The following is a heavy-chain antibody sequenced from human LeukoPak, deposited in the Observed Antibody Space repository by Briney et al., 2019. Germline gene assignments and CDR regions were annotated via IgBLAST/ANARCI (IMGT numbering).Heavy chain of an antibody. Sequence: SVKVSCKASGYTFTGYYMHWVRQAPGQGLEWMGWINPKSGGTNEAQKFHDRVTMTRDTSIRTAYMEVSRLRSDDTAVYYCARSPDILTGENFDYWGQGTLVTVSS. D-gene: IGHD3-9*01. CDR3: ARSPDILTGENFDY. V-gene: IGHV1-2*02. CDR1: GYTFTGYY. J-gene: IGHJ4*02. CDR2: INPKSGGT.